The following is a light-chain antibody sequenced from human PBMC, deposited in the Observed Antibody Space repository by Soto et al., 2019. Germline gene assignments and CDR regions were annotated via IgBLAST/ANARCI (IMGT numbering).Light chain of an antibody. CDR2: AAS. V-gene: IGKV1-6*01. CDR1: QGIRHY. Sequence: AIQMTQSPSSLSASVGDRVTITCRASQGIRHYLGWYQQKPGKAPKLLIYAASSLQCGVPSRFSGSGSGTDFTLTISSLQPEDFATYYCLQDYNYPLTFGGGTKVEIK. CDR3: LQDYNYPLT. J-gene: IGKJ4*01.